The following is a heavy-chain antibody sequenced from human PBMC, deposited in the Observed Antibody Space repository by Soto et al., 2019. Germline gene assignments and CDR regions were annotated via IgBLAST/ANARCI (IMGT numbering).Heavy chain of an antibody. J-gene: IGHJ6*02. CDR1: GFTFGDYA. CDR3: TKYTSTSRYSYFGIDV. CDR2: IRSQAYGETA. D-gene: IGHD2-15*01. V-gene: IGHV3-49*03. Sequence: GGSLRLCCTGSGFTFGDYAMSWSRQAPGRGLEWVGVIRSQAYGETADYAASVKGRFTIVRDDSKSIAYLQMSRLQTEDTVFYYSTKYTSTSRYSYFGIDVWGHGTTVTVSS.